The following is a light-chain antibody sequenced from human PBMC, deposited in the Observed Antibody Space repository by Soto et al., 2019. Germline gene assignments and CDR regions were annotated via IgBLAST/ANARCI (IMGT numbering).Light chain of an antibody. CDR2: KAS. Sequence: DIQMTQSPSTLSGSVGDRVTINCRASQTISSWLAWYQQKPGKAPKLLIYKASTLKSGVPSRFSGSGSGTEFTLTISSLQPDDFATYYCQQYDTYWTFGQGTKVDI. J-gene: IGKJ1*01. CDR1: QTISSW. CDR3: QQYDTYWT. V-gene: IGKV1-5*03.